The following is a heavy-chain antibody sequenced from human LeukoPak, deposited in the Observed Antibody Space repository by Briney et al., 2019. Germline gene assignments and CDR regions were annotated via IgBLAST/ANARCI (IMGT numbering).Heavy chain of an antibody. CDR3: ARDSRFDY. CDR1: GFSFSTHA. CDR2: IWYDGSNK. V-gene: IGHV3-33*08. Sequence: GGSLRLSCAASGFSFSTHALHWVRQAPGKGLEWVAVIWYDGSNKHYADSVKGRFTISRDNSKNTLYLRMNSLRAEDTAVYYCARDSRFDYWGQGTLVTVSS. J-gene: IGHJ4*02.